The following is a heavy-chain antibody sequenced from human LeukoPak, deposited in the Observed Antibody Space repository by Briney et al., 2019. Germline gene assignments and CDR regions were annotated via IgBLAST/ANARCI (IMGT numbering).Heavy chain of an antibody. Sequence: GGSLRLSCAASGFTFSSYGMHWVRQAPGKGLEWVAFIRYDGSNKYYADSVKGRFTISRDNSKNTLYLQMNSLRAEDTAVYYCARDRVDIVATIIDYWGQGTLVTVSS. V-gene: IGHV3-30*02. CDR3: ARDRVDIVATIIDY. CDR1: GFTFSSYG. J-gene: IGHJ4*02. CDR2: IRYDGSNK. D-gene: IGHD5-12*01.